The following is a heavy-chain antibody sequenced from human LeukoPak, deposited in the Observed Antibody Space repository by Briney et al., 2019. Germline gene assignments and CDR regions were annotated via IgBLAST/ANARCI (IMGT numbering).Heavy chain of an antibody. J-gene: IGHJ2*01. D-gene: IGHD3-22*01. CDR3: PKVPLLPSNRGYFDPNYCYFDL. V-gene: IGHV3-23*01. Sequence: PGGSLRLSCAASGFTFNNYAMNWVRQGPGKGLEWVSAISGSGGSAYYADSVKGRFTISRDNYKNTLFLEMNSVRVEDKVVLYCPKVPLLPSNRGYFDPNYCYFDLWGRRTLVTLSS. CDR2: ISGSGGSA. CDR1: GFTFNNYA.